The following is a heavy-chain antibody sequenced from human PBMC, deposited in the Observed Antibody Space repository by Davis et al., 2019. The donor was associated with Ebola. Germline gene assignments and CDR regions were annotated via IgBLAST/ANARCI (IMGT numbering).Heavy chain of an antibody. CDR2: INPGNHET. CDR1: GYTFSDYK. V-gene: IGHV1-3*01. CDR3: ARLDYSGHYFDY. Sequence: AVSVKVSCKASGYTFSDYKIHWIRQAPGQRLEWMGWINPGNHETMYSERFQGRVTISSDTSATTIDVGLSSLTSEDMAVYFCARLDYSGHYFDYWGQGTLVTVSS. D-gene: IGHD4-11*01. J-gene: IGHJ4*02.